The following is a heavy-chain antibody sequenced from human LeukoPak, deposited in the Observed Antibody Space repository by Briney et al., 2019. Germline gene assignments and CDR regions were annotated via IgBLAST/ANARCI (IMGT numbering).Heavy chain of an antibody. CDR1: GGSISSYY. V-gene: IGHV4-59*12. D-gene: IGHD3-22*01. CDR3: ARVRRRIVVVSN. J-gene: IGHJ4*02. Sequence: PSETLSLTCTVSGGSISSYYWSWIRQPPGKGLEWIGYIYYSGSTNYNPSLKSRVTISVDRSKNQFSLKLSSVTAADTAVYYCARVRRRIVVVSNWGQGTLVTVSS. CDR2: IYYSGST.